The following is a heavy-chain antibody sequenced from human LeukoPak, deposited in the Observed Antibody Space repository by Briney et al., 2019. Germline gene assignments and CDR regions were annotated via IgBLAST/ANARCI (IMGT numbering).Heavy chain of an antibody. D-gene: IGHD5-12*01. CDR1: GFTFSSYW. CDR2: INSDGSIT. V-gene: IGHV3-74*01. J-gene: IGHJ4*02. CDR3: ARVRATFSPHFDN. Sequence: PGGSLRLSCAASGFTFSSYWMHWVRQAPGKGLMWGSRINSDGSITNYADSVKGRFTISRDNAKNTLYLQMNSLRAEDTAVYYCARVRATFSPHFDNWGQGTLVTVSS.